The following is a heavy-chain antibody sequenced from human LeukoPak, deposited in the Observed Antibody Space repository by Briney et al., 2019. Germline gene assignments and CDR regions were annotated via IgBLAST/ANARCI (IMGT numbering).Heavy chain of an antibody. CDR2: IFSSGNS. CDR3: ARGRRNSSGWPYFDF. Sequence: PSETLSLTCTVSGGSVSGFYWSWIRQPPGKGLEWIGYIFSSGNSNRNPSLESRVTLSIDTSKNQFSLRLSSVTAADTAVYYCARGRRNSSGWPYFDFWGQGALVTVSS. J-gene: IGHJ4*02. CDR1: GGSVSGFY. V-gene: IGHV4-59*02. D-gene: IGHD6-19*01.